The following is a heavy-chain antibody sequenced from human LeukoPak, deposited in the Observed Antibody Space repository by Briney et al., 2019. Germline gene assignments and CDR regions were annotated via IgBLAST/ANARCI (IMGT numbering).Heavy chain of an antibody. Sequence: GGSLTVSCEASGFTFSGNWMSWVRQAPGKGLEWVASINPDGGQKFYVDSVKGRFTISRDNTQSSLYLQMNSLGAEDTAMYYCAKLLGTVTTYDSWGQGTRVSVSS. CDR1: GFTFSGNW. CDR2: INPDGGQK. V-gene: IGHV3-7*01. CDR3: AKLLGTVTTYDS. J-gene: IGHJ4*02. D-gene: IGHD2/OR15-2a*01.